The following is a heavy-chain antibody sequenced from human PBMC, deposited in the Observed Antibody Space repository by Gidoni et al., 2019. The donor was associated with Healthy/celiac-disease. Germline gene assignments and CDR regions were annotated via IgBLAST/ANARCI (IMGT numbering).Heavy chain of an antibody. V-gene: IGHV3-30-3*01. CDR1: GFTFSSHA. Sequence: QVQLVESGGGVVQPGRSLRLPCAASGFTFSSHAMHWVRQAPGKGLEWVAVISYDGSNKYYADSVKGRFTISRDNSKNTLYLQMNSLRAEDTAVYYCARDLKGYYDSSGSTGYWGQGTLVTVSS. CDR3: ARDLKGYYDSSGSTGY. CDR2: ISYDGSNK. J-gene: IGHJ4*02. D-gene: IGHD3-22*01.